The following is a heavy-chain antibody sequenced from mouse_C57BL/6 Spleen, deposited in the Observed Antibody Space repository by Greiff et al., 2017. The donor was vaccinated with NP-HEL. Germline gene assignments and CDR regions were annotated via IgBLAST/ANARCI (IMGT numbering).Heavy chain of an antibody. CDR1: GYSFTDYN. CDR3: ARDGYYDFYYAMDY. V-gene: IGHV1-39*01. D-gene: IGHD2-3*01. CDR2: INPNYGTT. Sequence: VQLKQSGPELVKPGASVKISCKASGYSFTDYNMNWVKQSTGKSLEWIGVINPNYGTTSYNQKFKGKATLTVDQSSSTAYMQLNSLTSEDSAVYYCARDGYYDFYYAMDYWGQGTSVTVSS. J-gene: IGHJ4*01.